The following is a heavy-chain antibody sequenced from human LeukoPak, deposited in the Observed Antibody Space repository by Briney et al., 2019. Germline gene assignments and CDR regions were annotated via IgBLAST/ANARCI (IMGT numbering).Heavy chain of an antibody. V-gene: IGHV4-59*08. D-gene: IGHD6-13*01. Sequence: SETLSLTCTVSGGSISSYYWCWLRQPPGKGLEWIGYIYYSGSTNYNPSLKSRVTISIDRSKNPFSLKLSSVTAADTAVYYCARLSYSSSWYIDYWGQGTLVTVSS. J-gene: IGHJ4*02. CDR3: ARLSYSSSWYIDY. CDR1: GGSISSYY. CDR2: IYYSGST.